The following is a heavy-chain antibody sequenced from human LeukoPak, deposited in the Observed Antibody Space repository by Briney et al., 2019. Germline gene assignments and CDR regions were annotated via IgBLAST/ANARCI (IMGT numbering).Heavy chain of an antibody. V-gene: IGHV1-46*01. J-gene: IGHJ6*02. D-gene: IGHD2-15*01. CDR1: GYAFTSYY. Sequence: VASVKVSCKASGYAFTSYYMHWVRQAPGQGLGWMGIINPSGGGTSYAQKVQGRVNMTRDTATSTVYMELSSLRSEDTAVYYCARDEQGSRTSYGMDVWGQGTTVTVSS. CDR2: INPSGGGT. CDR3: ARDEQGSRTSYGMDV.